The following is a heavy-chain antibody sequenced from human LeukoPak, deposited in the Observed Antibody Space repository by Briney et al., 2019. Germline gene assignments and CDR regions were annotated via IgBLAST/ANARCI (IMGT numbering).Heavy chain of an antibody. V-gene: IGHV1-18*01. J-gene: IGHJ4*02. CDR2: ISVYNGNT. Sequence: ASVKVSCKASGYTFNNYGISWVRQAPGQGLEWMGWISVYNGNTKYAQNLRGRVTMTTDTSTNTAYMELRSLTSDDTAVYYCARDGYYDSTGYYGHFDYWGQGTLVTVSS. CDR1: GYTFNNYG. D-gene: IGHD3-22*01. CDR3: ARDGYYDSTGYYGHFDY.